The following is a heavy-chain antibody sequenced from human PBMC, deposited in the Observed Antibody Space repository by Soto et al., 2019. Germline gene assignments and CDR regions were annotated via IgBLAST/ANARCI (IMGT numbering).Heavy chain of an antibody. V-gene: IGHV4-30-4*01. Sequence: QVQLQESGPGLVQPSQTLSLTCTVSGDSIISGAYYWSWIRQPPGKGLEWIGYIYHSRATYYNPSLQSRVTMSVDTSKNQFSLRMSSVTAADTAVYYCARDGGYATVDCWGQGTLVTVSS. CDR2: IYHSRAT. D-gene: IGHD2-15*01. J-gene: IGHJ4*02. CDR3: ARDGGYATVDC. CDR1: GDSIISGAYY.